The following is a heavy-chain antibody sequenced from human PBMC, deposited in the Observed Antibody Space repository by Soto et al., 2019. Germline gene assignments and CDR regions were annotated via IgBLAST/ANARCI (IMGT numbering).Heavy chain of an antibody. D-gene: IGHD3-22*01. CDR2: IILPFGTP. CDR1: GTTFSNFA. Sequence: QVRLVQSGAEVKKTGSSVKVSCEASGTTFSNFAIGWVRQAPGQGLEWMGGIILPFGTPCYAQKFQGRVPXXAXXSTTTAYLELRGLRSEDTAVYYCVRGADYDGYLDYGGQGTLVTVSS. V-gene: IGHV1-69*12. CDR3: VRGADYDGYLDY. J-gene: IGHJ4*02.